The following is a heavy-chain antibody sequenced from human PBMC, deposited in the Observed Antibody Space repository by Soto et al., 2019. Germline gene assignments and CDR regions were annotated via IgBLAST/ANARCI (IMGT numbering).Heavy chain of an antibody. CDR3: ARADGSGSYQFDY. CDR1: GGSISSGDYY. J-gene: IGHJ4*02. V-gene: IGHV4-30-4*01. D-gene: IGHD3-10*01. Sequence: SETLSLTCTVSGGSISSGDYYWSWIRQPPGKGLEWIGYIYYSGSTYYNPSLKSRFTISVDTSKNQFSLKLSSVTAADTAVYYCARADGSGSYQFDYWGQGTLVTVSS. CDR2: IYYSGST.